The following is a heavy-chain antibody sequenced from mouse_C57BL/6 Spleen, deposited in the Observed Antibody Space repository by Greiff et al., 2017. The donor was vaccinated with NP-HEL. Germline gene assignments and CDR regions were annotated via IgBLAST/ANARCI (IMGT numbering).Heavy chain of an antibody. J-gene: IGHJ4*01. CDR1: GYTFTDYY. CDR2: INPNNGGT. Sequence: VQLQQSGPELVKPGASVKISCKASGYTFTDYYMNWVKQSHGKSLEWIGDINPNNGGTSYNQKFKGKATLTVDKSSSTAYMELRSLTSEDSAVYYCAFMGNYAMDYWGQGTSVTVSS. D-gene: IGHD1-1*01. CDR3: AFMGNYAMDY. V-gene: IGHV1-26*01.